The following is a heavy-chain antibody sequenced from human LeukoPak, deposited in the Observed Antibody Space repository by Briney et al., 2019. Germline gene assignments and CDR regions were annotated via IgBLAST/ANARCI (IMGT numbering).Heavy chain of an antibody. CDR1: GFTFSSYW. CDR2: INSDGSTT. D-gene: IGHD4-17*01. J-gene: IGHJ3*02. Sequence: GGSLRLSCAASGFTFSSYWMHWVRQAPGKGLVWVSRINSDGSTTGYADSVKGRFTISRDNAKNTLYLQMNSLRAEDTAVYYCARGHYGDMNAFDIWGQGTMVTVSS. V-gene: IGHV3-74*01. CDR3: ARGHYGDMNAFDI.